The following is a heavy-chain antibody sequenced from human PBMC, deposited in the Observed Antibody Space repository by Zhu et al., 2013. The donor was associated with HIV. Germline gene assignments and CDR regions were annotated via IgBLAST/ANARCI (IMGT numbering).Heavy chain of an antibody. V-gene: IGHV1-2*02. Sequence: QVQLVQSGAEVKKPGASVKVSCKASGYTFINYGIAWVRQAPGQGLEWMGWINPNSGGTNYAQKFQGRVTMTRDTSISTAYMELSRLRSDDTAVYYCARASCSSTSFQLLVTYGMDVWGQGTTVTVSS. D-gene: IGHD2-2*01. CDR3: ARASCSSTSFQLLVTYGMDV. J-gene: IGHJ6*02. CDR2: INPNSGGT. CDR1: GYTFINYG.